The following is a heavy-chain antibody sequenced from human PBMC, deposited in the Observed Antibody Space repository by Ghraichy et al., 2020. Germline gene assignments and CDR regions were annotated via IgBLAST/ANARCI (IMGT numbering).Heavy chain of an antibody. Sequence: SQTLSLTCTVSGGSISSYYWSWIRQPPGKGLEWIGYIYYSGSTNYNPSLKSRVTISVDTSKNQFSLKLSSVTAADTAVYYCARWRSTLYYFDYWGQGTLVTVSS. CDR3: ARWRSTLYYFDY. V-gene: IGHV4-59*08. CDR2: IYYSGST. CDR1: GGSISSYY. J-gene: IGHJ4*02.